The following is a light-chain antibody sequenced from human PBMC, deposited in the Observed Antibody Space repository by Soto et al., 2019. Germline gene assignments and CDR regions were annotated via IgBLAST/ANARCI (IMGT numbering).Light chain of an antibody. CDR1: QSVGRN. CDR3: QQYNYWYT. Sequence: EIVMTQSPATLSVSPGERATLSCRASQSVGRNLAWYQQKPGQAPRLLIYGASTRATGIPVRFSGSGSWTEFTLTISSLQSGDSAVYYCQQYNYWYTFGQGTKLEIK. V-gene: IGKV3-15*01. J-gene: IGKJ2*01. CDR2: GAS.